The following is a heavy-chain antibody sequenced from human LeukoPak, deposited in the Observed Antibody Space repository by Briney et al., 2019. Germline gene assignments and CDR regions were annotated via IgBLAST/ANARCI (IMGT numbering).Heavy chain of an antibody. Sequence: PSETLSLTCTVSGGSTSGYYWNWMRQPAGKGLEWIGRIYGSGTTDYNSSLRSRVTMSVDTSKSQFSLKLTSVTAADMAVYYCARENRDFEGSGYHVDYWGQGTLVTVSS. CDR1: GGSTSGYY. D-gene: IGHD3-3*01. CDR3: ARENRDFEGSGYHVDY. J-gene: IGHJ4*02. CDR2: IYGSGTT. V-gene: IGHV4-4*07.